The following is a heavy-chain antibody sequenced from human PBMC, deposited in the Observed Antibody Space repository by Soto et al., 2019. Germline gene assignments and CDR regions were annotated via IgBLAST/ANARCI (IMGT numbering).Heavy chain of an antibody. J-gene: IGHJ4*02. CDR1: GFTFGSYS. V-gene: IGHV3-21*01. Sequence: PGGSLRLSCAASGFTFGSYSVNWVRQAPGKGLEWVSSISGSSTYIYYADSVKGRFTISRDNAKSSLHLQVNSLRAEDTAVYFCARHSLSDIVVVPAAMRRPFDYWGQGTLVTVSS. CDR3: ARHSLSDIVVVPAAMRRPFDY. D-gene: IGHD2-2*01. CDR2: ISGSSTYI.